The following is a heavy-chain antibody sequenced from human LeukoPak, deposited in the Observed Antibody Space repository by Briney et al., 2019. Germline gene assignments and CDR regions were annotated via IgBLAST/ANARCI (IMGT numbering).Heavy chain of an antibody. J-gene: IGHJ2*01. CDR1: GFTLSTYY. CDR2: IYSGGTT. V-gene: IGHV3-53*01. D-gene: IGHD3-3*02. CDR3: ARVGDHFHWNLDL. Sequence: GGSLRLSCAAAGFTLSTYYMSWVRQAPGGGLEWVSIIYSGGTTYYADSVKGRFTISRDTSKNTLSLQMNSLRAEDTAVYFCARVGDHFHWNLDLWGRGTLVTVSS.